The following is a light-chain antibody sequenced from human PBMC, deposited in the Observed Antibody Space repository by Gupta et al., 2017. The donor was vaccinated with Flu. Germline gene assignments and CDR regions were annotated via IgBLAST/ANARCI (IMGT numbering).Light chain of an antibody. CDR1: QGISDY. CDR2: VAS. V-gene: IGKV1-9*01. Sequence: PSLRSASVGDEVTITCRASQGISDYLASYQQKPGKAPKLLLSVASTVQSAVLSRFSGSGSGRXFTLTIXSRQPPDFATYYCCQRNDSPRTFGXGTKVEIK. CDR3: CQRNDSPRT. J-gene: IGKJ2*02.